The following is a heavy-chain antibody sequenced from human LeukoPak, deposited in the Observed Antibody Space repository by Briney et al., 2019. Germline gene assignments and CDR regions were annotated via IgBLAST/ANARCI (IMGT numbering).Heavy chain of an antibody. CDR1: GGSISSSNW. Sequence: PSETLSLTCAVSGGSISSSNWWSWVRQPPGKGLEWIGEIYHSGSTNYNPSLKSRVTISLDTSKNQFSLKLNSVTAADTAVYYCARGKWIQLWLLDYWGQGTLVTVSS. CDR2: IYHSGST. D-gene: IGHD5-18*01. CDR3: ARGKWIQLWLLDY. J-gene: IGHJ4*02. V-gene: IGHV4-4*02.